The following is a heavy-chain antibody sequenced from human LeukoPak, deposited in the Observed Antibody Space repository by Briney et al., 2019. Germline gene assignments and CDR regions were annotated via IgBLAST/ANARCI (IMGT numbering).Heavy chain of an antibody. J-gene: IGHJ4*02. D-gene: IGHD3-3*01. CDR1: GGTFSSYA. Sequence: SVKVSCKASGGTFSSYAISWVRQAPGQGLEWMGRIIPILGIANYAQKFQGRVTITADTSTSTAYMELRSLRSDDTAVYYCARDPLTGTYYDFWSGYPNYFDYWGQGTLVTVSS. CDR3: ARDPLTGTYYDFWSGYPNYFDY. CDR2: IIPILGIA. V-gene: IGHV1-69*04.